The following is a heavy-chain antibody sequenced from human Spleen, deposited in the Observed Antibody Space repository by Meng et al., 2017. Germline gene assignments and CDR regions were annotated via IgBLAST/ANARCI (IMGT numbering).Heavy chain of an antibody. CDR3: AREGGSSSHFDY. V-gene: IGHV1-2*06. D-gene: IGHD6-6*01. J-gene: IGHJ4*02. CDR2: INPYSGDT. Sequence: QVQLVQSGSELKEPGASVKGSCKASGYTFTIYTMNWVRQAPGQGPEWMGRINPYSGDTEYAQKFQGRVTMTGYTSISTAYMELSRLTSDDTAVYYCAREGGSSSHFDYWGQGTLVTVSS. CDR1: GYTFTIYT.